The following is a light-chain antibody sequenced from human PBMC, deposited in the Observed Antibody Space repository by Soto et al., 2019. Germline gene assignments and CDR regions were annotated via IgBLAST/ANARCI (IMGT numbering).Light chain of an antibody. J-gene: IGLJ3*02. V-gene: IGLV1-40*01. CDR2: GNS. CDR3: QSYASSLSGSV. CDR1: SSNIGAGYD. Sequence: QSVLTQPPSVSGAPGQRVTISCTGSSSNIGAGYDVHWYQQLPGTAPKLLIYGNSNRPSGGPDRFSGSTSGTSASLAITGLQDEDDADYYCQSYASSLSGSVFGGGTKLTVL.